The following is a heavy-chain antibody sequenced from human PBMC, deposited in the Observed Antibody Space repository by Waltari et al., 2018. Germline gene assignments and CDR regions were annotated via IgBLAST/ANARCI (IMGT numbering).Heavy chain of an antibody. CDR2: IAHGGST. CDR3: ARGRGSTRVFDY. D-gene: IGHD2-2*01. Sequence: QVQLQPWRAGPLTPSESLSHTCAVYGGSFSGFYWNCYRQPPGKGLAWIGEIAHGGSTNYNTSLRSAVTTSVDTAKTQFSLKMSSVTAADTAVYYCARGRGSTRVFDYWGQETLVTVSS. CDR1: GGSFSGFY. V-gene: IGHV4-34*01. J-gene: IGHJ4*02.